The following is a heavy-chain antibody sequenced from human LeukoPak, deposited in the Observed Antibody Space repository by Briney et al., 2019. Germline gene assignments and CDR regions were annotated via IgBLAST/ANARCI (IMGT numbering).Heavy chain of an antibody. Sequence: GGSLRLSCAASGFTFSSYWMHWVRQAPGKGLVWVSRINSDGSSTSYADSVKGRFTISRDNSKNTLYLQMNSLRAEDTAVYYCARGGSGSYSNDYWGQGTLVTVSS. CDR1: GFTFSSYW. CDR2: INSDGSST. J-gene: IGHJ4*02. D-gene: IGHD3-10*01. CDR3: ARGGSGSYSNDY. V-gene: IGHV3-74*01.